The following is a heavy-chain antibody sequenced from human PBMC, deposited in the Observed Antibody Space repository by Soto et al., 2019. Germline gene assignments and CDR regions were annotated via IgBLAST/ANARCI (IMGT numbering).Heavy chain of an antibody. CDR3: ARDSGAEYYYGSGS. Sequence: QVQLQESGPGLVKPSQTLSLTCTVSGGSISSGDYYWSWIRQPPGKGLEWIGYIYYSGSTYYNPSLKGRVTISVDTSKTQFSLKLSSVTAADTAVYYCARDSGAEYYYGSGSWGQGTLVTVSS. V-gene: IGHV4-30-4*01. CDR2: IYYSGST. CDR1: GGSISSGDYY. D-gene: IGHD3-10*01. J-gene: IGHJ4*02.